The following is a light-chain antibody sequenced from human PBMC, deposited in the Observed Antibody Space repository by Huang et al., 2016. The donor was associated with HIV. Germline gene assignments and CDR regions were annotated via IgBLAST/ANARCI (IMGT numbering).Light chain of an antibody. Sequence: DVVMSQSPLSLPVTPGQPASISCRSSQSLTHNDGSTYLNWFHQRPGPSPRRLIYKVSNRDAGGADRISGSGSGTNFTLKINRVEAEDVGIYFCIQGTHWPPTFGQGTKVEI. CDR1: QSLTHNDGSTY. V-gene: IGKV2-30*02. CDR3: IQGTHWPPT. CDR2: KVS. J-gene: IGKJ1*01.